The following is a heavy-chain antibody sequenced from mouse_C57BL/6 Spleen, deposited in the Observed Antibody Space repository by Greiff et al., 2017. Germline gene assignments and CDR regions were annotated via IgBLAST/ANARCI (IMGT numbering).Heavy chain of an antibody. D-gene: IGHD4-1*01. Sequence: VQLQPSGPELVKPGASVKISCKASGYTFTDYYINWVKQRPGQGLEWIGWIFPGSGSTYYNEKFTGKATLTVDTSSSTAYMLLSSLTSEDSAVYFCARAGPLGYFDNWGQGTTLTVSS. V-gene: IGHV1-75*01. CDR2: IFPGSGST. CDR3: ARAGPLGYFDN. CDR1: GYTFTDYY. J-gene: IGHJ2*01.